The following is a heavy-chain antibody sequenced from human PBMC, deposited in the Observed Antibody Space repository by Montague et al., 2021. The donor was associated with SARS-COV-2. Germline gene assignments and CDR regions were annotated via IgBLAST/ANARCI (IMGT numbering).Heavy chain of an antibody. D-gene: IGHD5-18*01. Sequence: SLRLSFSASGFTSSSYEMNWVRQAPGKGLEWVSYISSSGSTIYYADSVKGRFTISRDNAKNSLYLQMNSLRAEDTAVYYCARAVAWIQLWLHYYYYGMDVWGQGTTVTVSS. CDR2: ISSSGSTI. V-gene: IGHV3-48*03. CDR3: ARAVAWIQLWLHYYYYGMDV. J-gene: IGHJ6*02. CDR1: GFTSSSYE.